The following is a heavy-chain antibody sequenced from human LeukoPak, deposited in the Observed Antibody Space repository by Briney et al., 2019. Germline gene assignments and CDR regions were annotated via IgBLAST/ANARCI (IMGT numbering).Heavy chain of an antibody. Sequence: PSQTLSLTCAVSGGSISGGGYYWSWIRQPPGKGLEWIGEINHSGSTNYNPSLKSRVTMSVDTSKNQFSLKLISVTAADTAVYYCARTNTWDAFDIWGQGTMVTVSS. D-gene: IGHD2-8*01. CDR3: ARTNTWDAFDI. CDR2: INHSGST. CDR1: GGSISGGGYY. J-gene: IGHJ3*02. V-gene: IGHV4-30-2*01.